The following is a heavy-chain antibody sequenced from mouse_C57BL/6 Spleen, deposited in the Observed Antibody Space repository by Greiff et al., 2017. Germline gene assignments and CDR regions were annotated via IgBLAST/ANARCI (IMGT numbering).Heavy chain of an antibody. D-gene: IGHD3-2*02. Sequence: VQLQQPGAELVRPGTSVTLSCKASGYTFTSYWMHWVKQRPGQGLEWIGVIDPSDSYTNYNQKFKGKATLTVDTSSSTAYMQLSSLTSEDSAVYYCAKQLRPPFDYWGQGTTLTVSS. J-gene: IGHJ2*01. V-gene: IGHV1-59*01. CDR1: GYTFTSYW. CDR3: AKQLRPPFDY. CDR2: IDPSDSYT.